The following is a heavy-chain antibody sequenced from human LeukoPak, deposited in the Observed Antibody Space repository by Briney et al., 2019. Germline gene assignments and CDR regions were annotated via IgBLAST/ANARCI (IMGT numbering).Heavy chain of an antibody. Sequence: GGSLRLSCAASGFTFDDYAMHWVRQAPGKGLEWVSAINWNSGNIGYADSVKGRFTISRDNAKNSLYLQMNSLRAEDTAVYYCARADWDTAMIDYWGQGTLVTVSS. CDR1: GFTFDDYA. D-gene: IGHD5-18*01. CDR2: INWNSGNI. J-gene: IGHJ4*02. V-gene: IGHV3-9*01. CDR3: ARADWDTAMIDY.